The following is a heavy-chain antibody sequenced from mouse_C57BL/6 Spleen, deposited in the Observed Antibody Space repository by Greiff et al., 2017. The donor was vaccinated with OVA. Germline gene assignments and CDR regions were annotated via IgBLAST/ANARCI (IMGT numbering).Heavy chain of an antibody. D-gene: IGHD4-1*01. J-gene: IGHJ2*01. CDR2: ISYDGSN. CDR3: ARDRANWYFDY. V-gene: IGHV3-6*01. CDR1: GYSITSGYY. Sequence: EVKLVESGPGLVKPSQSLSLTCSVTGYSITSGYYWNWIRQFPGNKLEWMGYISYDGSNNYNPSLKNRISITRDTSKNQFFLKLNSVTTEDTATYYCARDRANWYFDYWGQGTTLTVSS.